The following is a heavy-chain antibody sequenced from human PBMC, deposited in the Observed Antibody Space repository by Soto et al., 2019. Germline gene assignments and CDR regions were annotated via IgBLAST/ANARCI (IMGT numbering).Heavy chain of an antibody. CDR1: GFTFSSYA. J-gene: IGHJ4*02. V-gene: IGHV3-23*01. D-gene: IGHD1-26*01. CDR2: ISGSGGST. Sequence: EVQLLESGGGLVQPGGSLRLSCAASGFTFSSYAMSWVRQATGKGLEWVSAISGSGGSTYYADSVKGRFTISRDNSKNTLYLQMNGLRAEDTAVYYCAKDLVGAIVPGEDYWGQGTLVTVSS. CDR3: AKDLVGAIVPGEDY.